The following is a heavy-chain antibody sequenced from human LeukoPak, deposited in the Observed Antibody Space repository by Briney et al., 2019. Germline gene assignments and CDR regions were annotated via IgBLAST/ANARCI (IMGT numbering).Heavy chain of an antibody. J-gene: IGHJ6*02. Sequence: SETLSLTCTVSGGSISSYYWSWIRQPPGKGLEWIGYIYYSGSTNYNPSLKSRVTISVDTSKNQFSLKLSSVTAADTAVYYCARGPPFWYQLPRAGQNDYYYYYGMDVWGQGTTVTVSS. CDR1: GGSISSYY. CDR3: ARGPPFWYQLPRAGQNDYYYYYGMDV. D-gene: IGHD2-2*01. CDR2: IYYSGST. V-gene: IGHV4-59*12.